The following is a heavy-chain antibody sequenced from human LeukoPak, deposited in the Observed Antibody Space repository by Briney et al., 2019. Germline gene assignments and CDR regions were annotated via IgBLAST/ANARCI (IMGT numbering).Heavy chain of an antibody. Sequence: PGGSLRLSCAASGFTFSSYTMSWVRQAPGKGLEWVSVISISGGTTYYGDSVKGRFTISRDNSKNTLYLQMSSLRAEDTAVYYCATSPSRGPAAAGMRFDYWGQGTLVTVSS. D-gene: IGHD6-13*01. CDR3: ATSPSRGPAAAGMRFDY. CDR2: ISISGGTT. CDR1: GFTFSSYT. V-gene: IGHV3-23*01. J-gene: IGHJ4*02.